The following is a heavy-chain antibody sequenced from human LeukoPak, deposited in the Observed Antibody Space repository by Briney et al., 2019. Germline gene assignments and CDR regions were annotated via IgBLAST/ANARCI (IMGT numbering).Heavy chain of an antibody. D-gene: IGHD6-13*01. J-gene: IGHJ4*02. CDR2: INPSGGST. Sequence: ASVKVSCKASGYTFTSYYMHWVRQAPGQGLEWMGIINPSGGSTSYAQKFQGRVTMTRDTSISTAYMELSRLRSDDTAVYYCARDGPGYSSSWRYYFDYWGQGTLVTVSS. CDR1: GYTFTSYY. CDR3: ARDGPGYSSSWRYYFDY. V-gene: IGHV1-46*01.